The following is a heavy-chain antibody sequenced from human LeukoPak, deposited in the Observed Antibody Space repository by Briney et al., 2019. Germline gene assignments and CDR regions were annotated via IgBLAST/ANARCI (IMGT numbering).Heavy chain of an antibody. J-gene: IGHJ4*02. V-gene: IGHV3-30-3*02. CDR3: AKRVSRAQCDY. D-gene: IGHD6-19*01. CDR1: GFTFSDYA. CDR2: ISNVGGSK. Sequence: PGGSLRPSCAACGFTFSDYAIHWVRQAPGKGLEWVSVISNVGGSKHYADSVKGRFTISRDDSKNTLYLQMNSLRAEDTAVYYCAKRVSRAQCDYWGQGTLVSVSS.